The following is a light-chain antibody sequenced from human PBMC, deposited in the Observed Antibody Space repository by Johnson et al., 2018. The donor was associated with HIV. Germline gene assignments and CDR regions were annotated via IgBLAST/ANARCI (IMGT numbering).Light chain of an antibody. J-gene: IGLJ1*01. CDR1: SSNIGKNY. Sequence: QSVLTQPPSVSAAPGQKVTISCSGSSSNIGKNYVSWYQQLPGTAPKLLIYDKNTRPSGFPDRFSGSNPGTSATLGTTGLHTGDEADYSCGTWDSSLSAARVFGPGTKVTVL. V-gene: IGLV1-51*01. CDR2: DKN. CDR3: GTWDSSLSAARV.